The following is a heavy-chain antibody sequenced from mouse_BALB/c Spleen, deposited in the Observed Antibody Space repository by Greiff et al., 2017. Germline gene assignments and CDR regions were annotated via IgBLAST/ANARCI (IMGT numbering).Heavy chain of an antibody. CDR1: GFTFSDYG. J-gene: IGHJ2*01. Sequence: EVMLMESGGGLVQPGGSRKLSCAASGFTFSDYGMAWVRQAPGKGPEWVAFISNLAYSIYYADTVTGRFTISRENAKNTLYLEMSSLRSEDTAMYYCAREGTGSSPPFDYWGQGTTLTVSS. CDR2: ISNLAYSI. V-gene: IGHV5-15*02. D-gene: IGHD1-1*01. CDR3: AREGTGSSPPFDY.